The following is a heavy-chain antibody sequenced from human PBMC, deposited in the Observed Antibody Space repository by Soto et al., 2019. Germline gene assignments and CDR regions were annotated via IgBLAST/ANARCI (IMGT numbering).Heavy chain of an antibody. CDR3: ARQPNSGYETYFDY. D-gene: IGHD5-12*01. V-gene: IGHV1-46*03. Sequence: ASVKLSCEASGYTFTSYYMHCVRQAPGQGLEWMGIINPSGGSTSYAQKFQGRVTMTRDTSTSTVYMELSSLRSEDTAVYYCARQPNSGYETYFDYWGQGTLVTVSS. CDR1: GYTFTSYY. CDR2: INPSGGST. J-gene: IGHJ4*02.